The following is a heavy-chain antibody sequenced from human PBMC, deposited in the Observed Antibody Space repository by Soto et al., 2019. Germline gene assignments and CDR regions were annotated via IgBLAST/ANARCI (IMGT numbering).Heavy chain of an antibody. CDR1: GFTFSSYS. V-gene: IGHV3-48*02. D-gene: IGHD1-26*01. CDR2: ISSSSTI. CDR3: ARDLGATGIYYFDY. Sequence: PGGSLRLSCAASGFTFSSYSMNWVRQAPGKGLEWVSYISSSSTIYYADSVKGRFTISRDNAKNSLYLQMNSLRDEDTAVYYCARDLGATGIYYFDYWGQGTLVTVSS. J-gene: IGHJ4*02.